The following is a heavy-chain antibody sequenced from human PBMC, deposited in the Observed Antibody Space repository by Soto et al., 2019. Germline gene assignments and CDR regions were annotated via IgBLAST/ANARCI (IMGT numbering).Heavy chain of an antibody. CDR2: ISGGGDTT. D-gene: IGHD3-10*01. J-gene: IGHJ4*02. Sequence: EVQLLESGGGLVQPGGSLRLSWAASGFTFNNYAMTWVRQSPGKWLEWVSAISGGGDTTSYADSVKGRFTGSRDGSKNTLYLQMSSLRAEDTALYYCAKGRGGSGSLTPRVDFWGQGTLVTVSS. CDR3: AKGRGGSGSLTPRVDF. V-gene: IGHV3-23*01. CDR1: GFTFNNYA.